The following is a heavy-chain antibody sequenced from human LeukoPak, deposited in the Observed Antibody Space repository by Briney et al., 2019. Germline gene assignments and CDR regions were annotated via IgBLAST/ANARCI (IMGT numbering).Heavy chain of an antibody. Sequence: GGSLRLSCAASGFTFSNAWMSWVRQAPGKGLEWVGRIKSKTDGGTTDYAAPVKGRFTISRDDSKNTLYLQMNSLKTEDTAVYYCTTDDYVWGSYRHDYWGQGTLVTVSS. CDR3: TTDDYVWGSYRHDY. CDR1: GFTFSNAW. CDR2: IKSKTDGGTT. J-gene: IGHJ4*02. V-gene: IGHV3-15*01. D-gene: IGHD3-16*02.